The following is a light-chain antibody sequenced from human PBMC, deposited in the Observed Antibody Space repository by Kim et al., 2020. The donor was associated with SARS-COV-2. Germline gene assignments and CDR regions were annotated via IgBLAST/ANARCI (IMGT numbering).Light chain of an antibody. V-gene: IGLV1-40*01. Sequence: RVTISCTGNSSNIGAGYDVHWYQQFPGTAPKLLIYGNSNRPSGVPDRFSGSKSGTSASLAITGLQAEDEADYYCQSYDSRLSGKVFGGGTQLTVL. CDR1: SSNIGAGYD. CDR3: QSYDSRLSGKV. J-gene: IGLJ3*02. CDR2: GNS.